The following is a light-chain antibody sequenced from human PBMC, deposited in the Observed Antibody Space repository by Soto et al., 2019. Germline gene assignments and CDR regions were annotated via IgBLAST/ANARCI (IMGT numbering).Light chain of an antibody. CDR2: KAS. CDR3: QQYNNYAFT. V-gene: IGKV1-5*03. J-gene: IGKJ3*01. Sequence: DIQMTQSPPTLSASVGDRVNITCRASQSISSWLAWYQQKAGEAPKLLMYKASTLDSGVPSRFSGSGSGTEFTLTISSLQPEDFATYYCQQYNNYAFTFGPGTKVDFK. CDR1: QSISSW.